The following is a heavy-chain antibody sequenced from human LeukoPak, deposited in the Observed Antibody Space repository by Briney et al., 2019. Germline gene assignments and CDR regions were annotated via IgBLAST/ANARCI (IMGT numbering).Heavy chain of an antibody. CDR3: ARDGSLGPAAFDI. V-gene: IGHV4-4*07. Sequence: PSETLSLSCNVSGGSISSYYWSWIRQPAGQGLEWIGRIYTSGSTNYNPSLKSRVTMSVDTSKNQFSLKLSPVTAADTAVYYCARDGSLGPAAFDIWGQGGMVSVSS. J-gene: IGHJ3*02. D-gene: IGHD1-14*01. CDR1: GGSISSYY. CDR2: IYTSGST.